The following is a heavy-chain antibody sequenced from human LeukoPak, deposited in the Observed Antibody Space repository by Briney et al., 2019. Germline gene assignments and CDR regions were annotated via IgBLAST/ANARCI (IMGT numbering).Heavy chain of an antibody. Sequence: PGGSLRLSCAASGFTFSSYGMHWVRQAPGKGLEWVAFIRYDGSNKYYADSVKGRFTISRDNSKNTLYLQMNSLRAEDTAVYYCAKLGKGYCSSTSCYLDYWGQGTLVTVSS. J-gene: IGHJ4*02. CDR1: GFTFSSYG. CDR2: IRYDGSNK. CDR3: AKLGKGYCSSTSCYLDY. D-gene: IGHD2-2*01. V-gene: IGHV3-30*02.